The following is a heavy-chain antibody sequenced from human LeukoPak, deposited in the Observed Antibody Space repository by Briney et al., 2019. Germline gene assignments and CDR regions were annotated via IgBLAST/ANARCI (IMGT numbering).Heavy chain of an antibody. CDR1: GYSFTSYW. V-gene: IGHV5-51*01. CDR3: ARQKYSGSYLVWFDP. J-gene: IGHJ5*02. D-gene: IGHD1-26*01. CDR2: IYPGDSDT. Sequence: GESLKISCKGSGYSFTSYWIGWVRQMPGKGLEWMGIIYPGDSDTRYSPSFQGQVTISADKSISTAYLQWSSLKASDTAMYYCARQKYSGSYLVWFDPWGQGTLVTVSS.